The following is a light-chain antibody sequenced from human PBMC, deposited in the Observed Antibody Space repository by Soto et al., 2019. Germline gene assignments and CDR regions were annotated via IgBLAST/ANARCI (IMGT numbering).Light chain of an antibody. V-gene: IGKV3-20*01. Sequence: EMVLTQSPGTLSLSPGERATLSCRASQSISSTSLAWYQQKPGQAPRLFIYGASSRATGIPDRFIGSGSGTHFTLTISRLEPEDVALYYCQQYGSSPRISFGQGTRLEIK. CDR3: QQYGSSPRIS. CDR1: QSISSTS. CDR2: GAS. J-gene: IGKJ5*01.